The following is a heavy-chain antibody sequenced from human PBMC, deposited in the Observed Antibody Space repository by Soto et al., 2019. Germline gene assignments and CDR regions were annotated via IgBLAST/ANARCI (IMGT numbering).Heavy chain of an antibody. D-gene: IGHD3-9*01. J-gene: IGHJ4*02. V-gene: IGHV1-18*01. CDR2: ISAYNGNT. Sequence: GASVKLSCTASGYTFTSYGISWVRQAPGQGLEWMGWISAYNGNTNYAQKLQGRVTMTTDTSTSTAYMELRSLRSDDTAVYYCARDNGRDDILTGYHYWGQGTLVTVSS. CDR3: ARDNGRDDILTGYHY. CDR1: GYTFTSYG.